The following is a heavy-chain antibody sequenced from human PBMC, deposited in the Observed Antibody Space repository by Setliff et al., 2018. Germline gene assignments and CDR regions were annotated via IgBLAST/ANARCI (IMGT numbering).Heavy chain of an antibody. Sequence: LSLTCTVSGGSISSHYWSWIRQPPGKGLEWIGYISYTGRTNFTPSFKSRVTMSVDTSKSQFSLKLSSVTAAGTAVYYCAAVVATSLNYVDNWGQGTLVTVS. CDR3: AAVVATSLNYVDN. CDR1: GGSISSHY. CDR2: ISYTGRT. J-gene: IGHJ4*02. D-gene: IGHD5-12*01. V-gene: IGHV4-59*11.